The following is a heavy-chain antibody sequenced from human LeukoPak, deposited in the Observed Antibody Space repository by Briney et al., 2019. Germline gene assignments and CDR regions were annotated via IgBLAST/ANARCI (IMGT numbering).Heavy chain of an antibody. CDR3: AREPAAAGKNWFDP. CDR2: ISFTSGTI. J-gene: IGHJ5*02. Sequence: GGSLRLSCAASGLSFSRSSINWVRQAPGKGLEWVSYISFTSGTIYYADSVKGRFTISRDNAKNSLYLQMNSLRAEDTAMYYCAREPAAAGKNWFDPWGQGTLVTVSS. V-gene: IGHV3-48*04. CDR1: GLSFSRSS. D-gene: IGHD6-25*01.